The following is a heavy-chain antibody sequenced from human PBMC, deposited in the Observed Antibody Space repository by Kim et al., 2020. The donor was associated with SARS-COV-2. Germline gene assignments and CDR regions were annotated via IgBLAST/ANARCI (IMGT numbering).Heavy chain of an antibody. CDR3: TPAQWFGDFNPYYYYYSGIDV. D-gene: IGHD3-10*01. CDR1: GFTFGDYA. J-gene: IGHJ6*02. CDR2: IRSKAYGGTT. Sequence: GGSLRLSCTASGFTFGDYAMSWFRQAPGKGLEWVGFIRSKAYGGTTEYAASVKGRFTISRDDSKSIAYLQMNSLKTEDTAVYYCTPAQWFGDFNPYYYYYSGIDVWGQGTTVTVSS. V-gene: IGHV3-49*03.